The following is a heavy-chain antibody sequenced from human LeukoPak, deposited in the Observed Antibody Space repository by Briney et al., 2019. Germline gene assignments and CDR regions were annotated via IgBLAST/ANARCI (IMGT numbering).Heavy chain of an antibody. CDR3: ARQSRYSRLYYFDY. V-gene: IGHV3-7*01. J-gene: IGHJ4*02. CDR2: IKQDGSEK. CDR1: GFTFSSYW. Sequence: ETGGSLRLSCAASGFTFSSYWMSWVRQAPGKGLEWVANIKQDGSEKYYVDSVKGRFTISRDNAKNSLYLQMNSLRAEDTAVYYCARQSRYSRLYYFDYWGQGTLVTVSS. D-gene: IGHD6-13*01.